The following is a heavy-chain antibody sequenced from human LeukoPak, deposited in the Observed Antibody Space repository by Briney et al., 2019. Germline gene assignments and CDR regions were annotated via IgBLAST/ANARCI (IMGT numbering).Heavy chain of an antibody. V-gene: IGHV3-48*03. CDR2: ISSSGDII. CDR3: AGYTDY. CDR1: GFIFSSYA. Sequence: GGSLRLSCAASGFIFSSYAMNWVRQAPGKGLEWVPYISSSGDIIYYSDSVKGRFTISRDDAKNSLYLEMNSLRVEDTAVYYCAGYTDYWGQGILVTVSS. J-gene: IGHJ4*02. D-gene: IGHD3-16*02.